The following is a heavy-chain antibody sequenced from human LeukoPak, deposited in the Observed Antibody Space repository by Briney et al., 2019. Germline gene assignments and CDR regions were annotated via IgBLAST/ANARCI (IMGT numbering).Heavy chain of an antibody. J-gene: IGHJ6*03. CDR2: INPNSGGT. V-gene: IGHV1-2*02. D-gene: IGHD3-3*01. CDR1: GYTFTGYY. CDR3: ARDEAIFGVVSLGLGYYYRDV. Sequence: GASVKVSCKASGYTFTGYYMHWVRQAPGQGLEWMGWINPNSGGTNYAQKFQGRVTMTRDTSISTAYMELSRLRSDDTAVYYCARDEAIFGVVSLGLGYYYRDVWGKGTTVTVSS.